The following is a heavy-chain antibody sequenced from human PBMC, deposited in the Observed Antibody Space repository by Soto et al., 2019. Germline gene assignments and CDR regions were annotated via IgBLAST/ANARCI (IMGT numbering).Heavy chain of an antibody. CDR2: IDPNGGGK. CDR1: ADTITNYL. Sequence: QVQLVQSGAEVKKPGASVKLSCRSSADTITNYLVHWVRQAPGQGLEWMGIIDPNGGGKNDTQNFQDRVTMTSNRSTETVYMELSSLTSEDTAMYYCARETLSTDWYYLDRWGQGPLLTVSS. D-gene: IGHD1-7*01. J-gene: IGHJ4*02. CDR3: ARETLSTDWYYLDR. V-gene: IGHV1-46*01.